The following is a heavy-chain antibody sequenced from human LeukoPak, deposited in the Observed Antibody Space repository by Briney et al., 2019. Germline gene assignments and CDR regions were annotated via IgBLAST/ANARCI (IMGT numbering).Heavy chain of an antibody. CDR2: IYYSGST. CDR3: ARHGRDVLRFLEWFGGFEF. J-gene: IGHJ4*02. V-gene: IGHV4-59*08. CDR1: GGSISSYY. Sequence: TSETLSLTCTVSGGSISSYYWSWIRQPPGKGLEWIGYIYYSGSTNYNPSLKSRVTISVDTSKNQFSLKLTSVTAADTAVYYCARHGRDVLRFLEWFGGFEFWGQGTLVTVSS. D-gene: IGHD3-3*01.